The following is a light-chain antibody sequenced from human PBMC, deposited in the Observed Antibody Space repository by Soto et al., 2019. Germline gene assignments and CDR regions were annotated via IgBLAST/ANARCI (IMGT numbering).Light chain of an antibody. V-gene: IGKV1-5*03. CDR3: QQYNSYPWT. CDR1: QSISSW. J-gene: IGKJ1*01. CDR2: KAS. Sequence: DIQMTQSPSTLSASVGDRVTITCRASQSISSWLAWYQQKPGKAPKLLIYKASSLESGVPSRFSGSGSWTEFTLTISSLQPDDFATYYCQQYNSYPWTFGQGTKLEIK.